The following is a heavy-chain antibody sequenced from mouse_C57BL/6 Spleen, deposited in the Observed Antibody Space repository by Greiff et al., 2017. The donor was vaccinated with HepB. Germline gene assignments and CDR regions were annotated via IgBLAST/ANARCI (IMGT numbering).Heavy chain of an antibody. CDR1: GYSFTGYY. D-gene: IGHD2-4*01. CDR3: ARSHDYDERFAY. V-gene: IGHV1-42*01. CDR2: INPSTGGT. J-gene: IGHJ3*01. Sequence: FQLQQSGPELVKPGASVKISCKASGYSFTGYYMNWVKQSPEKSLEWIGEINPSTGGTTYNQKFKAKATLTVDKSSSTAYMQLKSLTSEDSAVYYCARSHDYDERFAYWGQGTLVTVSA.